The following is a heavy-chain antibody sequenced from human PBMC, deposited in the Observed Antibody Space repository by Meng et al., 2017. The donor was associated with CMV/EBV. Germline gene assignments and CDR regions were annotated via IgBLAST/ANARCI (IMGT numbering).Heavy chain of an antibody. CDR2: INPNSGNT. Sequence: ASVKVSCKASGYTFTGYYMHWVRQAPGQGLEWMGWINPNSGNTGYAQKFQGRVTITRNTSISTAYMELSSLRSEDTAVYYCARSRSEWIQLWNSYYFDYWGQGTLVTVSS. V-gene: IGHV1-8*03. D-gene: IGHD5-18*01. CDR1: GYTFTGYY. J-gene: IGHJ4*02. CDR3: ARSRSEWIQLWNSYYFDY.